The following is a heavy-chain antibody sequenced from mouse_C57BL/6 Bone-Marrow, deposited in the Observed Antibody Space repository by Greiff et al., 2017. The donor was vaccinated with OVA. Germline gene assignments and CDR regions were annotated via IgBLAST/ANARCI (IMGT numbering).Heavy chain of an antibody. CDR2: INPNNGGT. CDR1: GYTFTDYN. J-gene: IGHJ4*01. D-gene: IGHD2-5*01. V-gene: IGHV1-22*01. Sequence: EVKLVESGPELVKPGASVKMSCKASGYTFTDYNMHWVKQSHGKSLEWIGYINPNNGGTSYNQKFKGKATLTVNTSSTTAYMELRSLTSEDSAVYYCASRSYSNYDAMDYWGQGTSVTVSS. CDR3: ASRSYSNYDAMDY.